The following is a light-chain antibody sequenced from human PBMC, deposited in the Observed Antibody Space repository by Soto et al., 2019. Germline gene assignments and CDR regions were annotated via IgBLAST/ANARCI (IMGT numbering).Light chain of an antibody. J-gene: IGKJ4*02. CDR1: QGICDT. Sequence: EVVMTQSPATLSVSPGEGATLSCSASQGICDTLAWYQHKPGQTPRLLIYDTSTRATGVPARFSGSRSGTEFTLTMTRLQSEDFAVLDCNSYNNGRLTWGGVTKVDIK. CDR2: DTS. V-gene: IGKV3-15*01. CDR3: NSYNNGRLT.